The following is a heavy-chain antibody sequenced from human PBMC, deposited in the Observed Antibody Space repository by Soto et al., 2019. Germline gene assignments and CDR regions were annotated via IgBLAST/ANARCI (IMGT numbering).Heavy chain of an antibody. CDR3: ARLKYRGYDYRYYYYGMDV. CDR1: GGSFSGYY. Sequence: SETLSLTCAVYGGSFSGYYWSWIRQPPGKGLEWIGEINHSGSTNYNPSLKSRVTISVDTSKNQFSLKLSSVTAADTAVYYCARLKYRGYDYRYYYYGMDVGGQETTVTVSS. V-gene: IGHV4-34*01. J-gene: IGHJ6*02. CDR2: INHSGST. D-gene: IGHD5-12*01.